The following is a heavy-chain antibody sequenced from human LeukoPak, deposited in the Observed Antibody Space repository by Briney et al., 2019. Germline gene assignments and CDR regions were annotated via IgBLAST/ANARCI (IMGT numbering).Heavy chain of an antibody. CDR1: GFTFSSYG. V-gene: IGHV3-30*18. Sequence: GRSLRLSCAASGFTFSSYGMHWVRQAPGKGLEGVALISYDGSNKHYADSVKGRFTISRDNSKNTLYMQMNSLRAEDTAVYFCAKLSPYWGQGTLVTVSS. CDR2: ISYDGSNK. CDR3: AKLSPY. J-gene: IGHJ4*02. D-gene: IGHD3-16*01.